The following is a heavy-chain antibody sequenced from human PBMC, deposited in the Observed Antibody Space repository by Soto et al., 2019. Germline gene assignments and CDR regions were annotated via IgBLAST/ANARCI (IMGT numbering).Heavy chain of an antibody. D-gene: IGHD5-12*01. CDR1: GGSISSSSYY. CDR3: ARLRRWGYSGYDSVVEY. J-gene: IGHJ4*02. Sequence: SEILSLTCTVSGGSISSSSYYWGWIRQPPGKGLEWIGSIYYSGSTYYNPSLKSRVTICVDTSKNQFSLKLSSVPAADTAVYYCARLRRWGYSGYDSVVEYWGQGTLVNVSS. CDR2: IYYSGST. V-gene: IGHV4-39*01.